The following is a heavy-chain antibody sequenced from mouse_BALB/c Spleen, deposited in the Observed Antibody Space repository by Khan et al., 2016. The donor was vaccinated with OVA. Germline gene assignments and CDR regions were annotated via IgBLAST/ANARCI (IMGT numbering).Heavy chain of an antibody. J-gene: IGHJ1*01. CDR2: IWIGGSD. V-gene: IGHV2-6-4*01. Sequence: QVQLKQSGPGLVAPSQSLYITCTVSGFSLSRYSVHWVRQPPGKGLEWLGIIWIGGSDDYNSPIKSRLSTSKDNSKSHVFFKMNSLQTDDKAIYYCARNRDGWSYWYFEVWGAGTTVTVSS. D-gene: IGHD2-3*01. CDR3: ARNRDGWSYWYFEV. CDR1: GFSLSRYS.